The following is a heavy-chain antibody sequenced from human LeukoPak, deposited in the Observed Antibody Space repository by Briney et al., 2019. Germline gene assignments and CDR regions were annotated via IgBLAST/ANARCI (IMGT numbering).Heavy chain of an antibody. D-gene: IGHD1-26*01. CDR2: LSASDSGT. V-gene: IGHV3-23*01. Sequence: PGGSLRLSCAASGFSFSSYAMIWVRQAPGKGLQWVSALSASDSGTYYADFVKGRFTVSRDNSKKPLYLQMNSLRAEDTALYFCAKGIPWACLPYCAFDIWGQGTMVTVSS. CDR1: GFSFSSYA. J-gene: IGHJ3*02. CDR3: AKGIPWACLPYCAFDI.